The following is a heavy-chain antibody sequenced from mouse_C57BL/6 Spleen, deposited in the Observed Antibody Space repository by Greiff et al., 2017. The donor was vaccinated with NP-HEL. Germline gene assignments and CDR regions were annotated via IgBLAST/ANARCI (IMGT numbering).Heavy chain of an antibody. Sequence: VQLQQSGPELVKPGASVKISCKASGYAFSSSWMNWVKQRPGKGLEWIGRIYPGDGDTNYKGKFKGKATLTADKSSSTAYMQLSSLTSEDSAVYFCARSVNWDIDYWGQGTTLTVSS. CDR3: ARSVNWDIDY. CDR2: IYPGDGDT. CDR1: GYAFSSSW. V-gene: IGHV1-82*01. D-gene: IGHD4-1*01. J-gene: IGHJ2*01.